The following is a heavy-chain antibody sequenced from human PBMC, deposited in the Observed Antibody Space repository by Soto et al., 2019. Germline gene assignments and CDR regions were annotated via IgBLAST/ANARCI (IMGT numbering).Heavy chain of an antibody. CDR3: ARVVVVVTNYYFDQ. D-gene: IGHD2-2*01. CDR2: ILPIYSTRNYA. V-gene: IGHV1-69*06. J-gene: IGHJ4*02. Sequence: QVQLVQSGAEVRKPGSSVKVSCKASGGTFNKYAISWVRQAPGHGPEWMGGILPIYSTRNYANYAHKFQGRVTITVDTSTSTAYMELSGLKSDDTAIYYCARVVVVVTNYYFDQWGQGTLVTVSS. CDR1: GGTFNKYA.